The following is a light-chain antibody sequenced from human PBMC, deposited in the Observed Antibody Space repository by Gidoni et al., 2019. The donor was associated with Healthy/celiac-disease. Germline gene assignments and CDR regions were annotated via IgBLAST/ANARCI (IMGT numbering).Light chain of an antibody. CDR1: SGINVGTYR. V-gene: IGLV5-45*03. J-gene: IGLJ3*02. CDR2: YKSDSDK. CDR3: MIWHSSAWV. Sequence: QPVLTQPSSLSASPGAYASLTCTLRSGINVGTYRIYWYQPKPGSPPQYLLRYKSDSDKQQGSGVPSRFSGSKDASANAGILLISGLQSEDEADYYCMIWHSSAWVFGGGTKLTVL.